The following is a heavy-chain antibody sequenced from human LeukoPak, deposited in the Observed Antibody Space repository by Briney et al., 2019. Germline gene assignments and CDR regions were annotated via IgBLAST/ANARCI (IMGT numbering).Heavy chain of an antibody. J-gene: IGHJ6*03. CDR3: ARDRYYMDV. V-gene: IGHV3-74*01. CDR2: INGAANSA. Sequence: GGSLRLSCAASGFTFSSYAMHWVRQAPGKGLVWVSRINGAANSASYADSVEGRFTISRDNAKNTLYLQMNSLRVEDTAVYYCARDRYYMDVWGKGTTVTVSS. CDR1: GFTFSSYA.